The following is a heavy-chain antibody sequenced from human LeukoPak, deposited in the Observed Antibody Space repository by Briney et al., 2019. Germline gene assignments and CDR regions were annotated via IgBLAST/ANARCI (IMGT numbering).Heavy chain of an antibody. J-gene: IGHJ4*02. CDR2: IYYSGNT. Sequence: SETLSLTCTVSGGSISSSSYYWGWIRQPPGKELEWIGIIYYSGNTYYNPSLKSRVTISVDTSKNQFSLKLSSVTAADTAVYYCARTTSGSSRAFDYWGQGTLVTVSS. CDR3: ARTTSGSSRAFDY. D-gene: IGHD3-10*01. V-gene: IGHV4-39*07. CDR1: GGSISSSSYY.